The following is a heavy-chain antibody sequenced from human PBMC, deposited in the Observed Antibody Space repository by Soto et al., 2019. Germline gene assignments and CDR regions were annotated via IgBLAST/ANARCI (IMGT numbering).Heavy chain of an antibody. Sequence: GGSLRLSCAASGFTFSTFAMSWVRQAPGKGLEWVSALSGSGGTTYYADSLKGRFTISRDNSRSTLYLQMNSLRAEDTAVYYCAKDRWSWFGEFIDSWGQGTLVTVSS. CDR2: LSGSGGTT. V-gene: IGHV3-23*01. J-gene: IGHJ5*01. CDR1: GFTFSTFA. CDR3: AKDRWSWFGEFIDS. D-gene: IGHD3-10*01.